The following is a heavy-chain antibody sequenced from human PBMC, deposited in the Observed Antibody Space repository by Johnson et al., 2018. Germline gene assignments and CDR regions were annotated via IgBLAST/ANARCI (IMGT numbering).Heavy chain of an antibody. V-gene: IGHV3-33*01. CDR1: EFTFSTYD. J-gene: IGHJ1*01. CDR3: ARARMPYGDYLEYFQH. Sequence: QVQLVESGGGVVQPGRSLRLSCAASEFTFSTYDMHWVRQAPGKGLEWVAVIWYDGSNKYYADSVKGRFTISRDNSKNTLYLQRNSLRAEDTAVYYCARARMPYGDYLEYFQHWGQGTLVTVSS. CDR2: IWYDGSNK. D-gene: IGHD4-17*01.